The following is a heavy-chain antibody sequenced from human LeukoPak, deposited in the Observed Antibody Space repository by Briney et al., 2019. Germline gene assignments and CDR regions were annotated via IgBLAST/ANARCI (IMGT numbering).Heavy chain of an antibody. CDR1: GYTLTGYY. CDR2: INPNSGGT. J-gene: IGHJ4*02. Sequence: ASVKVSCKTSGYTLTGYYMHWVRQAPGQGLEWMGWINPNSGGTNYAQKFQGRVTMTRDTSISTAYMELSRLRSDDTAVYYCARADDILTGYYPIDYWGQGTLVTVSS. CDR3: ARADDILTGYYPIDY. D-gene: IGHD3-9*01. V-gene: IGHV1-2*02.